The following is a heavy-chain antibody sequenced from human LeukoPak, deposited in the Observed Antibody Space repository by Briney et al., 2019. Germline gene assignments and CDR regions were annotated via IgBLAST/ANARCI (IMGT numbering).Heavy chain of an antibody. V-gene: IGHV1-46*03. Sequence: ASVKVSCKASGYTFTSYYMHWVRQAPGQGLEWMGIINPSGGSTSYAQKFQGRVTMTRDTSTSTVYMELSSLRSEDTAVYYCARDLGYYDSSGYSTHRYWFDPWGQGTPVTVSS. D-gene: IGHD3-22*01. CDR2: INPSGGST. CDR3: ARDLGYYDSSGYSTHRYWFDP. J-gene: IGHJ5*02. CDR1: GYTFTSYY.